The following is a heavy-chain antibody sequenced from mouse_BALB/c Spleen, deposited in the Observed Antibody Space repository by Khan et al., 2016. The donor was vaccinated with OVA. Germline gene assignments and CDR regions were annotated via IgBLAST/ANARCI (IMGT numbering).Heavy chain of an antibody. D-gene: IGHD2-4*01. CDR1: GYTFTAYV. Sequence: QVQLKQSGPELVKPGALVKISCKASGYTFTAYVINWVRQWPGQGLVWIGWLFLADVFTKYDENFKGQATLTADKSSNTASMQHGSMTTETSAVYLCARQRLRMVAMGYWGQVTS. CDR3: ARQRLRMVAMGY. CDR2: LFLADVFT. V-gene: IGHV1S56*01. J-gene: IGHJ4*01.